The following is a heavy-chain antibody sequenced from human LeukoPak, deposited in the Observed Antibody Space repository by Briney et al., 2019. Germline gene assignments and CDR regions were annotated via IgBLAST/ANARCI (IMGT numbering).Heavy chain of an antibody. V-gene: IGHV3-7*01. CDR3: SGRSGFSSIY. CDR2: ISPDGSDE. D-gene: IGHD2-2*01. Sequence: GGSLRLSCEASGFTFNTHWMNWARQTPGKGLEWMANISPDGSDEFYVDSVKGRFTISRDNAKNSVYLQVNNLRAEDTGVYYCSGRSGFSSIYWGQGILVTVSS. J-gene: IGHJ4*02. CDR1: GFTFNTHW.